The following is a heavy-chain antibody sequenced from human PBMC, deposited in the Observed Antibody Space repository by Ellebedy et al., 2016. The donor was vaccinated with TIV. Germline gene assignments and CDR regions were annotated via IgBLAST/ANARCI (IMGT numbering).Heavy chain of an antibody. CDR2: ISSDGKKS. CDR3: AKDLRLWYLGGD. J-gene: IGHJ4*02. V-gene: IGHV3-30*18. D-gene: IGHD6-13*01. Sequence: PGGSLRLSCAASGFTFSSSGMHWVRQAPGQGLQWVALISSDGKKSDYEDSVKGRFTISRATSRNTLYLQMNSLRPEDTAVYYCAKDLRLWYLGGDWGQGTLVTVSS. CDR1: GFTFSSSG.